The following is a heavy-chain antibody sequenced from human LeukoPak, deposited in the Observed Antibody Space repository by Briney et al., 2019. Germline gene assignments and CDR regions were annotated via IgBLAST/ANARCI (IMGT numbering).Heavy chain of an antibody. J-gene: IGHJ3*02. CDR3: ARVPRGSGWYSGGAFDI. V-gene: IGHV3-30-3*01. CDR2: ISYDGSNK. CDR1: GSTFSSYA. Sequence: GGSLRLSCAASGSTFSSYAMHWVRQAPGKGLEWVAVISYDGSNKYYADSVKGRFTISRDNSKNTLYLQMNSLRAEDTAVYYCARVPRGSGWYSGGAFDIWGQGTMVTVSS. D-gene: IGHD6-19*01.